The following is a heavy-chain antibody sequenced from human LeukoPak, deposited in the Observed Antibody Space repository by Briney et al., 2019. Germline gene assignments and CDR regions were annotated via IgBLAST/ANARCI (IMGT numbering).Heavy chain of an antibody. CDR1: GFTFSSYA. V-gene: IGHV3-30*01. CDR3: ARGGPYGDYFRVGY. J-gene: IGHJ4*02. D-gene: IGHD4-17*01. Sequence: SGGSLRLSCAASGFTFSSYAMHWVRQAPGKGLEWVAVISYDGSNKYYADSVKGRFTISRDNSKNTLYLQMNSLRAEDTAVYYCARGGPYGDYFRVGYWGQGTLVTVSS. CDR2: ISYDGSNK.